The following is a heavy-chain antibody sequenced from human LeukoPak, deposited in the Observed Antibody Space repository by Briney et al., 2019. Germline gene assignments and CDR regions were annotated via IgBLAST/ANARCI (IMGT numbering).Heavy chain of an antibody. Sequence: AAVTVSCKSSGHTFTNYYLHWVGQPPGQGLEWLGCIHSNTGATNNPQTFQGRVTVTRATSISTTSVDLNRLTSTDTAVDYCASYAWGYNWFKFWGQGTLVTVSS. J-gene: IGHJ5*01. CDR1: GHTFTNYY. CDR3: ASYAWGYNWFKF. D-gene: IGHD7-27*01. V-gene: IGHV1-2*02. CDR2: IHSNTGAT.